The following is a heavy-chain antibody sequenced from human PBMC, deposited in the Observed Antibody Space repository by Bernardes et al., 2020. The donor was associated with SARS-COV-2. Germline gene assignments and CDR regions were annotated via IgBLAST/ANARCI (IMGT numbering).Heavy chain of an antibody. Sequence: GGSLRLSCAASGFTVSSNYMSWVRQAPGKGLEWVSVIYTGGGTYYADSVKGRFTISRDNSKNTLYLQMNSLRADDTAVYYCARLPYPKGFDYWGQGTLVTVSS. CDR2: IYTGGGT. D-gene: IGHD2-21*01. CDR1: GFTVSSNY. V-gene: IGHV3-53*01. J-gene: IGHJ4*02. CDR3: ARLPYPKGFDY.